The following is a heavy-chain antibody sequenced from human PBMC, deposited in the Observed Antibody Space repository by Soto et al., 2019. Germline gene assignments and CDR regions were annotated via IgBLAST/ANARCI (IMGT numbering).Heavy chain of an antibody. J-gene: IGHJ4*02. D-gene: IGHD6-19*01. CDR1: GYTFTDYY. Sequence: GASVKVSCKASGYTFTDYYLHWVRQAPGHGLAWMGWINPSSGGTKFAQQFHGRVTMTRDTSIATAYMDLSRLTSDDTAVYYCARQSGSAFRYWGQGALVTVSS. V-gene: IGHV1-2*02. CDR3: ARQSGSAFRY. CDR2: INPSSGGT.